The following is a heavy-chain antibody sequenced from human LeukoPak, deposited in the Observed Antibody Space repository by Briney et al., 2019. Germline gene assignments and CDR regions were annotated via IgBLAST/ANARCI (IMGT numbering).Heavy chain of an antibody. J-gene: IGHJ4*02. CDR1: GSSISSSSYY. V-gene: IGHV4-39*01. Sequence: SETLSLTCTVSGSSISSSSYYWGWIRQPPGRGLEWIGSIYYSGSTYYNPSLKSRVTISVDTSKNQFSLTLSSVTAASPAVYYFGRQYYGPGSFNFDYWGQGTLVTVSS. CDR3: GRQYYGPGSFNFDY. D-gene: IGHD3-10*01. CDR2: IYYSGST.